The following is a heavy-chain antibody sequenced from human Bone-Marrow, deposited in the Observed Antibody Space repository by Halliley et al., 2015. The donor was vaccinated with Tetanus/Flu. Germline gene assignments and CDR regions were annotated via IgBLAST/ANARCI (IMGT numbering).Heavy chain of an antibody. CDR1: GGSISGSH. Sequence: TLSLTCAVSGGSISGSHWSWVRQPPGKGLEWIGFYSYIGVTRYNPSLESRVTISLDTSKNQVSLKMISLTAADTSVYYCAIFALVGSFDIWGEGALVTVSS. V-gene: IGHV4-59*01. D-gene: IGHD1-26*01. CDR2: YSYIGVT. J-gene: IGHJ3*02. CDR3: AIFALVGSFDI.